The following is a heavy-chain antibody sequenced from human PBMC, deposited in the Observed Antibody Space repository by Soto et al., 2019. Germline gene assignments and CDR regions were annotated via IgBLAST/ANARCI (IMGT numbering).Heavy chain of an antibody. V-gene: IGHV3-30-3*02. J-gene: IGHJ4*01. CDR2: ISYDGSNK. CDR3: AKSIAGHDPCDX. Sequence: GGCLTLACAASGFTFSSYAMHWVRQAPGKGLEWVEVISYDGSNKYYADSVKGRFTISGDNSKNTLYLQMNSLRAEDTAVYYCAKSIAGHDPCDXWGQGTRGTVSX. D-gene: IGHD6-6*01. CDR1: GFTFSSYA.